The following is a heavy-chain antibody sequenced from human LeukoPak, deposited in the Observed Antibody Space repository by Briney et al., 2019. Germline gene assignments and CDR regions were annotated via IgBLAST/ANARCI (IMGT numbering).Heavy chain of an antibody. J-gene: IGHJ6*02. V-gene: IGHV3-21*01. CDR2: ISSSGTSI. CDR3: ARETYSNYQGDGLDV. Sequence: GGSLRLSCAASGTSLNIYTMSWVRQAPGKGLEWVSTISSSGTSIYYADSVKGRFTISRENAKNSLYLQMNSVRAGDTAVYYCARETYSNYQGDGLDVWGQGTTVTVSS. CDR1: GTSLNIYT. D-gene: IGHD4-11*01.